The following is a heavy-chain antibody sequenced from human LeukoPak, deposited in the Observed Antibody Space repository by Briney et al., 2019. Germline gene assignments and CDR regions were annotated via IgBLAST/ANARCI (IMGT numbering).Heavy chain of an antibody. CDR2: TNLHGTAV. Sequence: PSETLSLTCTVSGGSISSYYWSWIRQPPGKGLVWVARTNLHGTAVDYADPVKGRFTISRDNSKNMLFLQMNSLRVEDTAVYYCASAYTYVRLGDHWGQGTLVTVSP. CDR1: GGSISSYY. CDR3: ASAYTYVRLGDH. J-gene: IGHJ4*02. V-gene: IGHV3-74*01. D-gene: IGHD3-10*02.